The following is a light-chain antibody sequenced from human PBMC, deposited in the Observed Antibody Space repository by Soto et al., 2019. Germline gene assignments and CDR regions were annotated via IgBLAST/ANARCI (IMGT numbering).Light chain of an antibody. CDR3: QHYGNSSYT. CDR2: GAS. J-gene: IGKJ2*01. V-gene: IGKV3-20*01. CDR1: QSVSTNY. Sequence: DIVLTQSPDTLSLSPGERATLSCRASQSVSTNYLAWYQQKPGQAPMLLINGASTRATGMPEGFSGSGSGTEFTLTISRLETGDFAVYYCQHYGNSSYTFGQGTRVEI.